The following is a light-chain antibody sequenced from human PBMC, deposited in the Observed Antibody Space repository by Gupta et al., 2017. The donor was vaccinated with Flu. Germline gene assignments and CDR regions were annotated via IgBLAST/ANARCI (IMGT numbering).Light chain of an antibody. J-gene: IGKJ1*01. CDR1: QSVGIN. V-gene: IGKV3-11*01. CDR3: QQRTNGRAPWT. Sequence: TLSLSPGERATLSCRAGQSVGINLAWYQQKPGQAPRLLIHAASVRATGVPARFSGSGSGTDFTLTISSLESDDFAIYYCQQRTNGRAPWTFGQGTRVEIK. CDR2: AAS.